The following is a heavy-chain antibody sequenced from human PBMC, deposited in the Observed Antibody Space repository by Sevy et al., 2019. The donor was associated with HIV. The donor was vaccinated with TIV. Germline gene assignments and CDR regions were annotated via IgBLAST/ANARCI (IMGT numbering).Heavy chain of an antibody. V-gene: IGHV1-18*04. D-gene: IGHD3-10*01. Sequence: ASVKVSCKASGYTFTSYGLNWVRQAPGQGLEWMGYISTYNGNTNYAQKLQGRVTLTTDTSTRTAYMELRSLRSDDTAVYYCATARQYYGSGSIFDYWGQGTLVTVSS. CDR2: ISTYNGNT. CDR1: GYTFTSYG. J-gene: IGHJ4*02. CDR3: ATARQYYGSGSIFDY.